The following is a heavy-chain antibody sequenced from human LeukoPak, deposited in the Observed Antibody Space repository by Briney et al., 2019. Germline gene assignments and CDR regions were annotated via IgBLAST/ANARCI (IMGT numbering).Heavy chain of an antibody. J-gene: IGHJ4*02. V-gene: IGHV1-69*13. CDR3: ARTIVGATGYYFDY. CDR2: ITPIFGTA. CDR1: GGTFSSYA. D-gene: IGHD1-26*01. Sequence: GASVKVSCKASGGTFSSYAISWVRQAPGQGLEWMGGITPIFGTANYAQKFQGRVTITADESTSTAYMELSSLRSEDTAVYYCARTIVGATGYYFDYWGQGTLVTVSS.